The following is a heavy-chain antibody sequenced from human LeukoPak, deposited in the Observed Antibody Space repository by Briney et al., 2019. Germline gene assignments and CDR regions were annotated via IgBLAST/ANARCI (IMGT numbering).Heavy chain of an antibody. CDR1: GGSISSYY. V-gene: IGHV4-59*12. J-gene: IGHJ4*02. D-gene: IGHD2-15*01. CDR3: AREGRMVAATPDY. CDR2: IYYSGST. Sequence: SETLSLTCTVSGGSISSYYWSWIRQPPGKGLEWIGYIYYSGSTNYNPSLKSRVTISVDRSKNQFSLKLSSVTAADTAVYYCAREGRMVAATPDYWGQGTLVTVSS.